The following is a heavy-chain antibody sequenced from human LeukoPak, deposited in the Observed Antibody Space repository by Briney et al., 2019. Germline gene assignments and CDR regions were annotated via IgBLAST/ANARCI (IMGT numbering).Heavy chain of an antibody. CDR3: ATRYCRGSSSCYNYYYMDV. CDR1: GYTFTSYG. J-gene: IGHJ6*03. D-gene: IGHD6-13*01. V-gene: IGHV1-46*01. CDR2: INPSGGST. Sequence: GASVKVSCKASGYTFTSYGISWVRQAPGQGLEWMGIINPSGGSTSYAQKFQGRVTMTEDTSTDTAYMELSSLRSEDTAVYYCATRYCRGSSSCYNYYYMDVWGKGTTVTVSS.